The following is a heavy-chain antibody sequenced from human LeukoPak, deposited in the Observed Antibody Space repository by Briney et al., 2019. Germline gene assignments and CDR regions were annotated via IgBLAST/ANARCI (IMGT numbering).Heavy chain of an antibody. CDR3: ASRWFGESPYDY. CDR2: IYYSGST. V-gene: IGHV4-31*03. J-gene: IGHJ4*02. Sequence: TSETLSLTCTVSGGSISSGGYYWSWIRQHPGKGLEWIGYIYYSGSTYYNPSLKSRVTISVDTSKNQFSLKLSSVTAADTAVYYCASRWFGESPYDYWGQGTLVTVSS. D-gene: IGHD3-10*01. CDR1: GGSISSGGYY.